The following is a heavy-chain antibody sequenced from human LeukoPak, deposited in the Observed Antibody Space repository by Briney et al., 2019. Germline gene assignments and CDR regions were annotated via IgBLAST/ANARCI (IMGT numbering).Heavy chain of an antibody. CDR2: IYYSGST. J-gene: IGHJ3*02. Sequence: PSETLSLTCTVSGDSISSSSYYWGWIRQPPGKGLEWIGSIYYSGSTYYDPSLKSRATKSVDTSKNQFSLKLNSVTAADTAVYYCARGSIGGYTYGGAFDIWGLGTMVTVSS. V-gene: IGHV4-39*07. CDR3: ARGSIGGYTYGGAFDI. CDR1: GDSISSSSYY. D-gene: IGHD5-18*01.